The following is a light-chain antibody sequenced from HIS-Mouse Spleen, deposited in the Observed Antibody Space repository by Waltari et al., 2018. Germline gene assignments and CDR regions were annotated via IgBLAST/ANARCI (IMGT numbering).Light chain of an antibody. Sequence: QSALTQPRSVSGSPGQSVTLSCTGTSSDVGGYNYASLYQQHPAKAPKLMIYDVSKRPSGVPDRFSGSKSGNTASLTISGLQAEDEADYYCCSYAGSYTYVFGTGTKVTVL. CDR2: DVS. CDR3: CSYAGSYTYV. J-gene: IGLJ1*01. V-gene: IGLV2-11*01. CDR1: SSDVGGYNY.